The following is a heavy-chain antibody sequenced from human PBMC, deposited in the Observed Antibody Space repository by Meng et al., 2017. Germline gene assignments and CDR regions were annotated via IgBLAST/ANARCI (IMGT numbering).Heavy chain of an antibody. D-gene: IGHD3-22*01. J-gene: IGHJ5*02. CDR3: ARGGEDYDSSGYYQS. CDR2: INSDGSST. CDR1: GFTFSSYW. Sequence: GGSLRLSCAASGFTFSSYWMHWVRQAPGKGLVWVSRINSDGSSTSYADSVKGLFTISRDNAKNTLYVQMNSLRAEDTAVYYCARGGEDYDSSGYYQSWGQGTLVTVSS. V-gene: IGHV3-74*01.